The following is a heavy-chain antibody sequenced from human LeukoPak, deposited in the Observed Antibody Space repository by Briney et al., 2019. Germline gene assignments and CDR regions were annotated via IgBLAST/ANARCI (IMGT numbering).Heavy chain of an antibody. D-gene: IGHD3-10*01. V-gene: IGHV3-23*01. CDR3: AKRDYGSALRD. J-gene: IGHJ4*02. CDR2: IGGSGVST. Sequence: GGSLRLSCAASGFTFSSYAMSWVRQAPGKGLEWVSGIGGSGVSTYNADSVKGRFTISRDNSKNTLYLQMNSLRSEDTALYYCAKRDYGSALRDWGQGTLVTVSS. CDR1: GFTFSSYA.